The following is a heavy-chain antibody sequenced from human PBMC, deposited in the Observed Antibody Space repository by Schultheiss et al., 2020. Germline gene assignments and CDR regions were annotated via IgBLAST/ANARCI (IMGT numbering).Heavy chain of an antibody. CDR2: IIPIFGTA. CDR1: GGTFSSYA. Sequence: SVKVSCKASGGTFSSYAISWVRQAPGQGLEWMGGIIPIFGTANYAQKFQGRVTITAVESTSTAYMGMSSLRSGDTAVYYCARAQSHIAAAGALGGWGQGTLVTVSS. J-gene: IGHJ4*02. D-gene: IGHD6-13*01. CDR3: ARAQSHIAAAGALGG. V-gene: IGHV1-69*13.